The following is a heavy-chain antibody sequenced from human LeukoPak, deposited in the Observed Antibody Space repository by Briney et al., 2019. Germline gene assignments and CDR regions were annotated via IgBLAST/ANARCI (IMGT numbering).Heavy chain of an antibody. CDR1: GYTFTGYY. CDR2: INPNSGGT. J-gene: IGHJ6*03. V-gene: IGHV1-2*02. CDR3: ARDSGSGYPYYYYMDV. Sequence: ASVKVSCKASGYTFTGYYMHWVRQAPGQGLEWMGWINPNSGGTNYAQKFQGRVTMTRDTSISTAYMELSRLRSDDTAVYYCARDSGSGYPYYYYMDVWGNGTTVTVSS. D-gene: IGHD3-3*01.